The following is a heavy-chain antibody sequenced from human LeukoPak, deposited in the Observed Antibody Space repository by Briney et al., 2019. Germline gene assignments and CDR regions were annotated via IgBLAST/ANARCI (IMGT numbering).Heavy chain of an antibody. CDR1: GYTFTGYY. D-gene: IGHD3-10*01. J-gene: IGHJ4*02. CDR2: INPNSGNT. V-gene: IGHV1-2*02. Sequence: ASVKVSCKASGYTFTGYYMHWVRQAPGQGLEWMGRINPNSGNTNFAQKFQGRVTMTRDTAISTAYMELSRLKSDDTAVYYCARDLWYGLGSLGYWGQGTLVTVSS. CDR3: ARDLWYGLGSLGY.